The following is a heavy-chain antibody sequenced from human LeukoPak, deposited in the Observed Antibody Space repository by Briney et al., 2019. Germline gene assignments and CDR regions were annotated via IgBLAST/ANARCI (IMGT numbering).Heavy chain of an antibody. J-gene: IGHJ4*02. CDR3: ARHGYRPLDY. D-gene: IGHD6-25*01. V-gene: IGHV4-34*01. CDR2: INHSGST. Sequence: PSETLSLTCAVYGGSFSGYYWSWIRQPPGKGLEWIGEINHSGSTNYNPSLKSRVTISVDTSKNQFSLKLSSVTAADTAVYYCARHGYRPLDYWGQGTLVTVSS. CDR1: GGSFSGYY.